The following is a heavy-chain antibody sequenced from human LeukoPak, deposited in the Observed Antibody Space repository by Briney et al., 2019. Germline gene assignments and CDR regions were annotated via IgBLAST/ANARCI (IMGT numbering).Heavy chain of an antibody. Sequence: SETLSLTCTVSGGSISSSGYYWGWIRQPPGKGLEWIGSIYYSGSTYYNPSLKSRVTISVDTSKNQFSLKLSSVTAADTAVYYCARPSSYWYFDLWGRGTLVTVSS. CDR3: ARPSSYWYFDL. CDR2: IYYSGST. V-gene: IGHV4-39*01. J-gene: IGHJ2*01. CDR1: GGSISSSGYY.